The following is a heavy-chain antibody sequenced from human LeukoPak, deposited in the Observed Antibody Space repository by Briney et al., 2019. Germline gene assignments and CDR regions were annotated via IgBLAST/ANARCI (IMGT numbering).Heavy chain of an antibody. J-gene: IGHJ3*02. D-gene: IGHD3-3*01. V-gene: IGHV4-4*07. Sequence: SETLSLTCTVSGGSISSYYWSWIRQPAGKGLEWIGRIYTSGSTNYNPSLKSRVTMSVDTSKNQFSLKLSSVTAADTAVYYCARDRSNYDFWSGHDAFDIWGQGTMVTVSS. CDR1: GGSISSYY. CDR2: IYTSGST. CDR3: ARDRSNYDFWSGHDAFDI.